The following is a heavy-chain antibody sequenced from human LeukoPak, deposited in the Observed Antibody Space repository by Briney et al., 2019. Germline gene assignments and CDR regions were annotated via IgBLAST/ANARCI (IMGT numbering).Heavy chain of an antibody. CDR3: AREGGDYVLDY. V-gene: IGHV3-7*03. Sequence: GGSLRLSCAASGFAFSSYWMSWVRQAPGKGLEWVANIKQDGSEKYYVDSVKGRFTISRDNAKNSLYLQMNSLRAEDTAVYYCAREGGDYVLDYWGQGTLVTVSS. CDR2: IKQDGSEK. D-gene: IGHD2-21*02. CDR1: GFAFSSYW. J-gene: IGHJ4*02.